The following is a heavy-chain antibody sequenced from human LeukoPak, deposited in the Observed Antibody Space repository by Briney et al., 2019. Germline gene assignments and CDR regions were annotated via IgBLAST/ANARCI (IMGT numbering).Heavy chain of an antibody. Sequence: SETLSLTCTVSGGSISSSSYYWGWVRQPPGKGLEWIGSIYYSGSTYYNPSLKSRVTISVDTSKNQFSLKLSPVTAADTAMYYCARSELRYFDWLFPPFDYWGQGTLVTVSS. V-gene: IGHV4-39*01. CDR3: ARSELRYFDWLFPPFDY. CDR2: IYYSGST. J-gene: IGHJ4*02. D-gene: IGHD3-9*01. CDR1: GGSISSSSYY.